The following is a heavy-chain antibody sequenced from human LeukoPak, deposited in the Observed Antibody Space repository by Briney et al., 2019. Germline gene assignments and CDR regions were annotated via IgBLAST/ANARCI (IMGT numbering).Heavy chain of an antibody. Sequence: GGSLRLSCAASGFTFSAHGIHWVRQAPGKGLEWVAVVSYDGNNKYYADSVKGRFTISRDNSKNTLYLQMNSLRAEDSAVYYCAKGHFDWLRIDYWGQGTLVNVSS. CDR3: AKGHFDWLRIDY. V-gene: IGHV3-30*18. D-gene: IGHD3-9*01. J-gene: IGHJ4*02. CDR1: GFTFSAHG. CDR2: VSYDGNNK.